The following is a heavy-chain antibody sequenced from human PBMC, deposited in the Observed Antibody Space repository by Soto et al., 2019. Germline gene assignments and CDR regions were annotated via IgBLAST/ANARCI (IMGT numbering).Heavy chain of an antibody. D-gene: IGHD4-4*01. CDR3: ARSYSNYNPYYYYYYGMDV. Sequence: SETLSLTCTVSGGSISSYYLSWIRQPPGKGLEWIGYIYYSGSTNYNPSRKSRGTIPVDTSKNQFSLKLRSVTAADTAVYYCARSYSNYNPYYYYYYGMDVWGQGTTVTGSS. CDR2: IYYSGST. J-gene: IGHJ6*02. CDR1: GGSISSYY. V-gene: IGHV4-59*01.